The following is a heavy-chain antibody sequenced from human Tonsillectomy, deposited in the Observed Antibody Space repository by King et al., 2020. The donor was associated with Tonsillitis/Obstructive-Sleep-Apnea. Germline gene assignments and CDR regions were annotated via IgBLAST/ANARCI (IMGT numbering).Heavy chain of an antibody. V-gene: IGHV5-10-1*03. D-gene: IGHD3-10*01. J-gene: IGHJ6*02. CDR3: ASAGGYYSPMDV. CDR1: GYSFTSYW. CDR2: IDPSDSYT. Sequence: VQLVESGAEVKKPGESLRFSCKGSGYSFTSYWIIWVRQMPGKGLEWMGRIDPSDSYTDYSPSFQGHVTISVDKSISTAYLQWSSLKASDTAMYYCASAGGYYSPMDVWGHGTTVTVSS.